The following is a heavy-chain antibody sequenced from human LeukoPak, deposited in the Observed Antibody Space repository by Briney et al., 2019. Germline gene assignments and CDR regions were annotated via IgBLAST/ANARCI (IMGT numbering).Heavy chain of an antibody. J-gene: IGHJ5*02. V-gene: IGHV3-7*01. D-gene: IGHD3-22*01. CDR1: GFTFSSYW. CDR2: IRQDGSEK. Sequence: GGSLRLSCAASGFTFSSYWMSWVRHAPGKGLEWVANIRQDGSEKYYVDSVKGRFTIPRDNAKNSLYLQMNSLRAEDTAVYYCAGGGFYYYDSSGYYGFDPWGQGTLVTVSS. CDR3: AGGGFYYYDSSGYYGFDP.